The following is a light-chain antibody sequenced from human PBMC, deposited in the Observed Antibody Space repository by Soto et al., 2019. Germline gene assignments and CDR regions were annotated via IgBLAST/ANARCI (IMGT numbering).Light chain of an antibody. J-gene: IGLJ3*02. V-gene: IGLV3-21*01. CDR1: NIGSKS. CDR2: YDS. CDR3: QVWDISSGHVV. Sequence: SYERTQPPSVSVAPGNTASGACGGSNIGSKSVHWYQKKSGQAPVLVMYYDSDRPSGIPERFSGSNSGNTATLTISRVEAGDEADYYCQVWDISSGHVVFGGATQLTVL.